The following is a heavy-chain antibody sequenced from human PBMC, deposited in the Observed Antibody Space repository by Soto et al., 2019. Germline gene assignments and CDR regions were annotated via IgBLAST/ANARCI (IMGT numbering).Heavy chain of an antibody. CDR3: VRTSLVVAAATREDY. Sequence: EVQLVESGGGLVQPGGSLRLSCAASGFTFSSYWMHWVRQAPGKGLVWVSRINSDGSSTSYADSVKGRFTISRDNDKKTLYLQMNSLRAEDTAVYYCVRTSLVVAAATREDYWGQGTLVTVSS. V-gene: IGHV3-74*01. CDR2: INSDGSST. J-gene: IGHJ4*02. CDR1: GFTFSSYW. D-gene: IGHD2-15*01.